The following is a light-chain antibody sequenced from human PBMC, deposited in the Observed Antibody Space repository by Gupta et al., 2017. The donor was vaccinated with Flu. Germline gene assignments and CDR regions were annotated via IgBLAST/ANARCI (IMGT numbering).Light chain of an antibody. CDR3: ASWDDSLNGYV. V-gene: IGLV1-44*01. J-gene: IGLJ1*01. Sequence: QSMLTQPPSASGTPGQRVAIPCSGSSSNIGHNPVSWFRQLPGLAPKPLRYSIDQRPSGVADRFSGSKTGTSASLTISGLRSDDEADYYCASWDDSLNGYVFGTGTKVTVL. CDR2: SID. CDR1: SSNIGHNP.